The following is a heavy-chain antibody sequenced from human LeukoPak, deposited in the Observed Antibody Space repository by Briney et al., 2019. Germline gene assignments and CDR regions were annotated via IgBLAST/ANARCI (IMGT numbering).Heavy chain of an antibody. J-gene: IGHJ5*02. V-gene: IGHV4-59*01. CDR2: IYYSGST. D-gene: IGHD4-17*01. CDR3: ARKKGYGWFDP. CDR1: GGSISSYY. Sequence: SETLSLTCTVSGGSISSYYWSWIRQPPGKGLEWIGYIYYSGSTNYNPSLKSRVAISVDTSKNQFSLKLSSVTAADTAVYYCARKKGYGWFDPWGQGTLVTVSS.